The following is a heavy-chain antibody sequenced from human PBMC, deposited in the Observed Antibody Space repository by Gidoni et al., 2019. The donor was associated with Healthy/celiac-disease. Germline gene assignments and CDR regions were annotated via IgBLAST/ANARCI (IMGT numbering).Heavy chain of an antibody. Sequence: QLQLQESGPGLVKPSETLSLTCTVSGGSISSSSYSWGWIRQPPGKGLEWIGSIYYSGSTYYNPSLKSRVTISVDTSKNQFSLKLSSVTAADTAVYYCASQEWELRGCYYWGQGTLVTVSS. CDR2: IYYSGST. D-gene: IGHD1-26*01. V-gene: IGHV4-39*01. J-gene: IGHJ4*02. CDR1: GGSISSSSYS. CDR3: ASQEWELRGCYY.